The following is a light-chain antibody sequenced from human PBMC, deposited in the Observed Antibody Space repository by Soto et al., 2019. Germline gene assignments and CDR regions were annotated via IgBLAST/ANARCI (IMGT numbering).Light chain of an antibody. J-gene: IGKJ2*01. V-gene: IGKV2-28*01. CDR3: MQALKTPYT. CDR2: LGS. Sequence: DIVMSQSPLSLPVTPGEPASISCRSSQSLLHSNGYNYLDWYLQRPVQSPQLLIYLGSNRASGVPDRFSGSESGTDFTLKISRVEAEDVGVYYCMQALKTPYTFGQGTKLEIK. CDR1: QSLLHSNGYNY.